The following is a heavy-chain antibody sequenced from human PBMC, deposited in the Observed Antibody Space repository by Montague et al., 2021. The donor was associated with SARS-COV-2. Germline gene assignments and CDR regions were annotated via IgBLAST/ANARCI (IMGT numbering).Heavy chain of an antibody. J-gene: IGHJ5*02. V-gene: IGHV3-9*01. CDR2: ISWNSGSI. CDR1: GFTFGDYA. D-gene: IGHD2-2*01. CDR3: ARLKYTTSGGNWLDP. Sequence: SLRLSYAASGFTFGDYAMHWVRQAPGKGLEWVSGISWNSGSIGYADSVKGRFTISRDNAKNSLYLQMNSLRAEDTAMYYCARLKYTTSGGNWLDPWGQGTLVTVSS.